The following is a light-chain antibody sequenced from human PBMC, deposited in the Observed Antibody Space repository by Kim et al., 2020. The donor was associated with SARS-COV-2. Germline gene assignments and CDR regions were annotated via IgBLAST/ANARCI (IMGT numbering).Light chain of an antibody. CDR3: QAWDSSTLYV. CDR1: KWGDKY. Sequence: SYELTQPPSVSVSPGQTASITCSGDKWGDKYACWYQQKPGQSPVLVIYQDSKRPSGIPERFSGSNSGITATLTISGTQAMVEADYYCQAWDSSTLYVFGT. J-gene: IGLJ1*01. CDR2: QDS. V-gene: IGLV3-1*01.